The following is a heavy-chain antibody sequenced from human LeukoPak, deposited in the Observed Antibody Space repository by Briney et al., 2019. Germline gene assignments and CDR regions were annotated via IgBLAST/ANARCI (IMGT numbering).Heavy chain of an antibody. V-gene: IGHV4-34*01. CDR1: GGSFSGYY. D-gene: IGHD1-26*01. J-gene: IGHJ4*02. CDR2: INHSGST. Sequence: SETLSLTCAVYGGSFSGYYWSWIRQPPGKGLEWIGEINHSGSTNYNPSLKSRVTISVDTSKNQFSLKLNSVTAADTAVYYCARGGGSYYWGQGTLVTVSS. CDR3: ARGGGSYY.